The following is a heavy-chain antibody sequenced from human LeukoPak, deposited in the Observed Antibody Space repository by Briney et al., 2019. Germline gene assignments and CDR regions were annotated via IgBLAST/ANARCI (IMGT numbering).Heavy chain of an antibody. J-gene: IGHJ5*02. Sequence: GGSLRLSCAASGFTFSSYGMHWVRQAPGKGLEWVAVISYDGSNKYYADSVKGRFTIPRDNSKNTLYLQMNSLRAEDTAVYYCAKYSNYGDHEDWFDPWGQGTLVTVSS. CDR2: ISYDGSNK. CDR1: GFTFSSYG. D-gene: IGHD2-21*02. V-gene: IGHV3-30*18. CDR3: AKYSNYGDHEDWFDP.